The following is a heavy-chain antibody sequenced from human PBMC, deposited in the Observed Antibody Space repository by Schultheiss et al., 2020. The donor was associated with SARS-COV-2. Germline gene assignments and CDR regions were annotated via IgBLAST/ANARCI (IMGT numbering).Heavy chain of an antibody. CDR2: IYHSGST. CDR1: GGSISSYY. D-gene: IGHD3-3*01. J-gene: IGHJ6*02. CDR3: ARGRLRFLEGSTYYGMDV. V-gene: IGHV4-59*12. Sequence: SETLSLTCTVSGGSISSYYWSWIRQPPGKGLEWIGSIYHSGSTYYNPSLKSRVTISVDTSKNQFSLKLSSVTAADTAVYYCARGRLRFLEGSTYYGMDVWGQGTTVTVSS.